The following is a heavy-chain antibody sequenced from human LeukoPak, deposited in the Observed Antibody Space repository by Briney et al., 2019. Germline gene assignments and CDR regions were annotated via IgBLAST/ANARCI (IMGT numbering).Heavy chain of an antibody. CDR3: ARDLYDFWSGYITAWVAGDY. J-gene: IGHJ4*02. CDR1: GFTLTNYA. Sequence: GGSLRLSCAASGFTLTNYAMSWVRQAPGKGLEWVANIKQDGSEKYYVDSVKGRFTISRDNAKNSLYLQMNSLRAEDTAVYYCARDLYDFWSGYITAWVAGDYWGQGTLVTVSS. V-gene: IGHV3-7*01. D-gene: IGHD3-3*01. CDR2: IKQDGSEK.